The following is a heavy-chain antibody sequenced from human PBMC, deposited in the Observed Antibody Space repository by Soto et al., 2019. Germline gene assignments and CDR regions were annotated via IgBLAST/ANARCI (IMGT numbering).Heavy chain of an antibody. Sequence: PXESLNISCQGSGYSFSNYWIAWVRQMPGKGLEWVGVIYPGDSDTRYSPSFRGQVTISADKSISHVYLQWSSLKASDTAMHYCARNRLRQYYYGMDVWGQGNTVTVSS. J-gene: IGHJ6*02. CDR1: GYSFSNYW. CDR2: IYPGDSDT. D-gene: IGHD3-10*01. CDR3: ARNRLRQYYYGMDV. V-gene: IGHV5-51*01.